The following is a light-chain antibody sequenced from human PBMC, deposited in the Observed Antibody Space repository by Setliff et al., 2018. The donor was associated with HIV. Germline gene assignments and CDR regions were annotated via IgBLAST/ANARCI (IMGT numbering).Light chain of an antibody. J-gene: IGLJ1*01. CDR3: SSYTSSSTLYV. Sequence: QSVLTQPASVSGSPGQSITISCTGTSSDVGGYNYVSWYQQHPGKAPKRMIYEVSNRPSGVSNRFSGSKSGNTASLTISGLQAEDEADYYCSSYTSSSTLYVFGTGTKVTVL. CDR1: SSDVGGYNY. CDR2: EVS. V-gene: IGLV2-14*01.